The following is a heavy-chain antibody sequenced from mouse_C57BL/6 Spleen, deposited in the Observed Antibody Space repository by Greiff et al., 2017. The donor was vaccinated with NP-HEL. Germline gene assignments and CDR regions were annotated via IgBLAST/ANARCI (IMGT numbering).Heavy chain of an antibody. V-gene: IGHV3-6*01. CDR3: ASESRYSNYAGYAMDY. Sequence: DVQLQESGPGLVKPSQSLSLTCSVTGYSITSGYYWNWIRQFPGNKLEWMGYISYDGSNNYNPSLKNRISITRDTSKNQFFLKLNSVTTEDTATYYCASESRYSNYAGYAMDYWGQGTSVTVSS. CDR1: GYSITSGYY. J-gene: IGHJ4*01. CDR2: ISYDGSN. D-gene: IGHD2-5*01.